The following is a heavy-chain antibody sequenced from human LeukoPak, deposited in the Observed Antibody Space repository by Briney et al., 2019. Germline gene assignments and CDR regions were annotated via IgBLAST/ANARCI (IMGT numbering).Heavy chain of an antibody. D-gene: IGHD5-24*01. CDR2: IRSKTYDGTT. Sequence: GGSLRLSCTASGFTFGDYAMSWVRQAPGKGLEWVGFIRSKTYDGTTEYAASVKGRSTISRDDSKSIAYLQMNSLKTDDTAVYYCTRVWLQYFDYWGQGTLITVSS. V-gene: IGHV3-49*04. J-gene: IGHJ4*02. CDR1: GFTFGDYA. CDR3: TRVWLQYFDY.